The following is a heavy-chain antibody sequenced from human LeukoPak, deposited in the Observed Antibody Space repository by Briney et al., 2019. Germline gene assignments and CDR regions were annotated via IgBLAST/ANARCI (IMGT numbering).Heavy chain of an antibody. Sequence: PGGSLRLSCAASGFTFSSYAMSWVRQAPGKGLEWVSAISGSGGSTYYAASVKGRFTISRDNSKNTLYLQMNSLRAEDTAVYYCAKPKDSSGYYSVFDYWGQGTLVTVSP. D-gene: IGHD3-22*01. CDR2: ISGSGGST. V-gene: IGHV3-23*01. CDR3: AKPKDSSGYYSVFDY. CDR1: GFTFSSYA. J-gene: IGHJ4*02.